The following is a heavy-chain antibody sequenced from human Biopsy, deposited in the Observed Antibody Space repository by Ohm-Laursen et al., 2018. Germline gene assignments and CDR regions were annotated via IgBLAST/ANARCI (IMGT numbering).Heavy chain of an antibody. D-gene: IGHD2-8*01. CDR2: INCKTGAT. V-gene: IGHV1-2*02. Sequence: SVTASCKASSYTFTDYNIHWMRQAPGQGLEWPGYINCKTGATNYAQKFQGTVTMTRETSISTAYLALGSLRSADTAIYYCARDPLNGHKHFDYWGQGSLVTVSS. CDR3: ARDPLNGHKHFDY. J-gene: IGHJ4*02. CDR1: SYTFTDYN.